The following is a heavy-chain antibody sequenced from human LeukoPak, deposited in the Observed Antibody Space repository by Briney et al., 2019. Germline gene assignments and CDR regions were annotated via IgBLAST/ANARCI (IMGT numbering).Heavy chain of an antibody. J-gene: IGHJ4*02. CDR3: ARDFYSSGWVEY. CDR1: GFTVSNNY. CDR2: IYSGGST. V-gene: IGHV3-53*01. D-gene: IGHD6-19*01. Sequence: GGSLRLSCAASGFTVSNNYMSWVRQAPGKGLEWVSVIYSGGSTYYADSVKGRFTISRDNSKNTLYLQMNSLRAEDTAVYYCARDFYSSGWVEYWGQGTLVTVSS.